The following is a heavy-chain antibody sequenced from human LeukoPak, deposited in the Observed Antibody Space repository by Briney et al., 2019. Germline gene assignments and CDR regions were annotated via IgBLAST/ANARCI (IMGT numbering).Heavy chain of an antibody. Sequence: HPGGSLRLSCAASGFTVSRNYMSWVRQAPGKGLEWVSVIYSGGSTYYADSVKGRFTISRDKSKNTLYLQMNSLRAEDTAVYYCARDLRYCSGGSCRNYYYGMDVWGQGTTVTVSS. J-gene: IGHJ6*02. CDR2: IYSGGST. D-gene: IGHD2-15*01. V-gene: IGHV3-66*01. CDR3: ARDLRYCSGGSCRNYYYGMDV. CDR1: GFTVSRNY.